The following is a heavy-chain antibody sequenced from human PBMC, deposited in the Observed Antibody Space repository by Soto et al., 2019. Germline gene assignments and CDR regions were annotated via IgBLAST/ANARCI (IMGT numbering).Heavy chain of an antibody. V-gene: IGHV5-51*01. CDR3: ARQPVAGTDY. Sequence: GESLKISCKASGYNFGGYWIGWVRQMPGKGLEWMGIIYPGDSDTRYSPSFQGQVTISADKSISTAYLQWSSLKASDTAMYYCARQPVAGTDYWGQGTLVTVSS. J-gene: IGHJ4*02. CDR1: GYNFGGYW. D-gene: IGHD6-19*01. CDR2: IYPGDSDT.